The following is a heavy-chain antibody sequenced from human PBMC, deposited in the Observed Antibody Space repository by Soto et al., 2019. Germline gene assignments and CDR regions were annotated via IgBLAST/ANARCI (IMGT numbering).Heavy chain of an antibody. CDR1: GGSISSYY. J-gene: IGHJ6*03. Sequence: QVQLQESGPGLVKPSETLSLTCTVSGGSISSYYWSWIRQPPGKGLEWIGYIYYSGSTNYNPSLKSRVTISVDTSKNQFPLKLSSVTAADTAVYYCARHAYYGFWSGYSGYYYYYMDVWGKGTTVTVSS. V-gene: IGHV4-59*08. D-gene: IGHD3-3*01. CDR3: ARHAYYGFWSGYSGYYYYYMDV. CDR2: IYYSGST.